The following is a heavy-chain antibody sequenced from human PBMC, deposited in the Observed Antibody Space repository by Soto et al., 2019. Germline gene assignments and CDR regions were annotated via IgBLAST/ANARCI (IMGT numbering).Heavy chain of an antibody. CDR2: ISDDGTNK. CDR1: GVTFGGYA. J-gene: IGHJ4*02. V-gene: IGHV3-30-3*01. D-gene: IGHD5-18*01. CDR3: ARAGSSRGLWLGPAY. Sequence: GRSLRLSCAASGVTFGGYAMHCVRQAPGKGLEWVAVISDDGTNKHYADSVRGRFTISRDNSKNTLNLQMDSLRPEDTAVYYCARAGSSRGLWLGPAYWGQGTQVTVSS.